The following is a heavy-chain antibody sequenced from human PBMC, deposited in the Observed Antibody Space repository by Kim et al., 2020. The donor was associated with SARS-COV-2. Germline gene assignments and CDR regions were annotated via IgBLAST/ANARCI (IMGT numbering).Heavy chain of an antibody. CDR2: I. V-gene: IGHV3-48*02. J-gene: IGHJ4*02. Sequence: IYYTDSVKGRFTISRDNAKNSLYRQMNSLRDEDTAVYYCARGTPTQQWHSWGQGTLVTVSS. D-gene: IGHD6-19*01. CDR3: ARGTPTQQWHS.